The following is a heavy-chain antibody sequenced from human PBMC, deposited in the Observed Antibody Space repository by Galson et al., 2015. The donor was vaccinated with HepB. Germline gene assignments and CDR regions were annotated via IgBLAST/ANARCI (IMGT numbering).Heavy chain of an antibody. CDR1: GFTFSAFS. Sequence: SLRLSCAASGFTFSAFSVDWIRQAPGKGLEWVSYISDSGTSIDYADSVKGRFTISRDNANNSLFLQMNSLRVEDTAVYYCANGKGRFDLWGRGTLVTVSS. V-gene: IGHV3-48*04. CDR2: ISDSGTSI. J-gene: IGHJ2*01. CDR3: ANGKGRFDL.